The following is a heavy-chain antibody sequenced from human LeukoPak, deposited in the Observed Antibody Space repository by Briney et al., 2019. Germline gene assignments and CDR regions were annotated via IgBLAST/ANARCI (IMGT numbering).Heavy chain of an antibody. Sequence: PGGSLRLSCAAPGFTFTSYSMNWVRQAPGKGLEWVSSISSSSSYIYYADSVKGRFTISRDNANNSLYLQMNSLRAEDTAMYYCAGSGSYGGYYFDYWGQGTLVTVSS. CDR1: GFTFTSYS. D-gene: IGHD1-26*01. J-gene: IGHJ4*02. CDR3: AGSGSYGGYYFDY. CDR2: ISSSSSYI. V-gene: IGHV3-21*01.